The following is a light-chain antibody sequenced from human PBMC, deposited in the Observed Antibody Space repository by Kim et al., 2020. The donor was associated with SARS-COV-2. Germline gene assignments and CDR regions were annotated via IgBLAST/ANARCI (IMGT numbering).Light chain of an antibody. CDR2: RNN. Sequence: RQTATLTCTGNSNTVGSEGAAWLQHHQGHPPKLLSHRNNNRPPGISERFSASRSGDTASLTITRLQPDDEADYYCSAWDTSLSAWVFGGGTQLTVL. J-gene: IGLJ3*02. V-gene: IGLV10-54*04. CDR3: SAWDTSLSAWV. CDR1: SNTVGSEG.